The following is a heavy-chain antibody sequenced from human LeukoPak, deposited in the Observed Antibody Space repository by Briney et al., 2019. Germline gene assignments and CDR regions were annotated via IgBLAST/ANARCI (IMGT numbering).Heavy chain of an antibody. CDR2: INHTGSA. CDR1: GGSFGGFY. D-gene: IGHD6-6*01. CDR3: ARRSFYSSSSGFNS. J-gene: IGHJ4*02. Sequence: SETLSLTCTVYGGSFGGFYWSWVRQPPGKGLEWIGHINHTGSATYNPSLKSRVTISLDTSKNQFSLSVNSVTAADTAVYYCARRSFYSSSSGFNSWGQGTLVTVSS. V-gene: IGHV4-34*01.